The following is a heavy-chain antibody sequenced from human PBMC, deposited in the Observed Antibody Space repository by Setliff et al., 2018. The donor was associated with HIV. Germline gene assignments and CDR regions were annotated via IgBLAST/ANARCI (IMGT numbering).Heavy chain of an antibody. CDR3: AKSSPSIGYISDH. CDR1: GASISSYY. J-gene: IGHJ4*02. Sequence: SETLSLTRSVSGASISSYYWSWIRQPPGKGLEWIGYISPTGNTNYNPSLKSRVTISTDTSKNQFSLNVRSVTAADTAVYFCAKSSPSIGYISDHWGQGTLVTVSS. V-gene: IGHV4-59*03. D-gene: IGHD5-12*01. CDR2: ISPTGNT.